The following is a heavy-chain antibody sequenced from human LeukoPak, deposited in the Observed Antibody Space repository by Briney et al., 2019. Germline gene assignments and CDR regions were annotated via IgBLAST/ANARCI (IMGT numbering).Heavy chain of an antibody. CDR3: ARDLVAAAGSAEYFQH. CDR1: GFTFSSYS. J-gene: IGHJ1*01. Sequence: GGSLRLSCAASGFTFSSYSMNWVRQAPGKGLEWVSYISSSSSTIYYLDSVKGRFTISRDNAKNSLYLQMNSLRAEDTAVYYCARDLVAAAGSAEYFQHWGQGTLVTVSS. D-gene: IGHD6-13*01. V-gene: IGHV3-48*01. CDR2: ISSSSSTI.